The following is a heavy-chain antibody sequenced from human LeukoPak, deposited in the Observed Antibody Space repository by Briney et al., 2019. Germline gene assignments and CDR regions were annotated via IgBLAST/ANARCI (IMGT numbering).Heavy chain of an antibody. CDR1: GFTFSSYA. V-gene: IGHV3-23*01. Sequence: GGSLRLSCAASGFTFSSYAMSWFRQAPGKGREWVSAISGSGGSTYYADSVKGRFTISRDNSKNTLYLQMNSLRAEDTAVYYCAKGRGYYYDSSPDYWGQGTLVTVSS. D-gene: IGHD3-22*01. CDR2: ISGSGGST. J-gene: IGHJ4*02. CDR3: AKGRGYYYDSSPDY.